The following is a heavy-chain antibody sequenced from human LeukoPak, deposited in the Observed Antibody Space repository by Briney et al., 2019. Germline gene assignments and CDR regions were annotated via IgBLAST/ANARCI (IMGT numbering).Heavy chain of an antibody. J-gene: IGHJ6*03. D-gene: IGHD3-3*01. CDR2: ISGDGGST. Sequence: GGSLSLSCAASGFTFDDYAMHWVRQAPGKGLEWVSLISGDGGSTYYADSVKGRFAISRDNSKNSLYLQMNSLRTEDTALYYCAKDKGVTIFGVVYYYMDVWGKGTTVTVSS. CDR1: GFTFDDYA. V-gene: IGHV3-43*02. CDR3: AKDKGVTIFGVVYYYMDV.